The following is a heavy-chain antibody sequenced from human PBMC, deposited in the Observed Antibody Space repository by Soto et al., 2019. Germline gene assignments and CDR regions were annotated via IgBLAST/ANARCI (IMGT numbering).Heavy chain of an antibody. V-gene: IGHV1-69*13. CDR3: ARGIRPYPSLQLDRPAPFAY. D-gene: IGHD1-1*01. CDR1: GGTFSSYA. CDR2: IIPIFGTA. Sequence: SVKVSCKASGGTFSSYAISWVRQAPGQGLEWMGGIIPIFGTANYAQKFQGRVTITADESTSTAYMELSSLRSEDTAVYYCARGIRPYPSLQLDRPAPFAYWGQGTLVTVYS. J-gene: IGHJ4*02.